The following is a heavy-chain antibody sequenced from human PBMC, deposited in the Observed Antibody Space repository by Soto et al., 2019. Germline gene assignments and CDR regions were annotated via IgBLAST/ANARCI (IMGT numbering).Heavy chain of an antibody. CDR3: AKDSEVAGVTYLDY. Sequence: VQLLESGGGLVQPGGSLRLSCAASGFAISNYAMSWVRQGPGKGLEWVSCISYSGGSTYYADSVKGRFTISRDNSKKTLYLQMNSLRAEDTAVYYCAKDSEVAGVTYLDYWGQGTLVTVSS. J-gene: IGHJ4*02. V-gene: IGHV3-23*01. CDR2: ISYSGGST. D-gene: IGHD6-19*01. CDR1: GFAISNYA.